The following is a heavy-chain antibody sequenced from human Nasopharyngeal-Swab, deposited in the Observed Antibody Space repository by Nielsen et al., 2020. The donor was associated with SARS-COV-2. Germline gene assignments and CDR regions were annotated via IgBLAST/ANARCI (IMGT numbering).Heavy chain of an antibody. Sequence: GASLQISCAASGFTFSSYWMHWVRQAPGKGLVWVSRINSDGSSTSYADSVKGRFTISRDNAKNTLYLQMDSLRAEDTAVYYCARSLILQRDAFDIWGQGTMVTVSS. CDR2: INSDGSST. CDR1: GFTFSSYW. V-gene: IGHV3-74*01. D-gene: IGHD1-1*01. J-gene: IGHJ3*02. CDR3: ARSLILQRDAFDI.